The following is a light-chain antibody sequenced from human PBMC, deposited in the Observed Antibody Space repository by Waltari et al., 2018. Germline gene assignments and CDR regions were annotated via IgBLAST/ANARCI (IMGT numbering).Light chain of an antibody. CDR3: CSYSHADTLI. J-gene: IGLJ2*01. CDR1: DSDVGTYHL. Sequence: QSALTQPASVSGSPGQSITISCTGSDSDVGTYHLVPWFQQHPGSAPKVIIYEASKRPSGVSDRVSGSKSGNTASLTISGLQAEDEAHYYCCSYSHADTLIFGGGTKLTVL. V-gene: IGLV2-23*01. CDR2: EAS.